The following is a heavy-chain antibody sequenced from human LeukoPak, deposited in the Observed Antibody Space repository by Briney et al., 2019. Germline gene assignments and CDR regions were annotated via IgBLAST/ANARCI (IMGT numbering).Heavy chain of an antibody. CDR3: ARDEEQWLQFDY. CDR1: GNSISSGDNY. J-gene: IGHJ4*02. Sequence: SETLSLTCTVSGNSISSGDNYWSWIRQPPGTGLEWIGRIYTSGSTNYNPSLKSRVTMSVDTSKNQFSLKLSSVTAADTAVYYCARDEEQWLQFDYWGQGTLVTVSS. V-gene: IGHV4-61*02. D-gene: IGHD6-19*01. CDR2: IYTSGST.